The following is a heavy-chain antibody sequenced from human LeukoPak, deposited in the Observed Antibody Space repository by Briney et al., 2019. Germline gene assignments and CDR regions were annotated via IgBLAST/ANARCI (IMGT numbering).Heavy chain of an antibody. CDR3: ARGYCSGGSCYVFDY. D-gene: IGHD2-15*01. V-gene: IGHV1-2*02. CDR1: GYTFTGYN. CDR2: MNPNSGDT. Sequence: GASVKVSCKTSGYTFTGYNMHWVRQAPGQGLEWMGWMNPNSGDTNYAQKFQDRVTMTRDTSISTAYMDLSRLISDDTAVYYCARGYCSGGSCYVFDYWGQGTLVTVSS. J-gene: IGHJ4*02.